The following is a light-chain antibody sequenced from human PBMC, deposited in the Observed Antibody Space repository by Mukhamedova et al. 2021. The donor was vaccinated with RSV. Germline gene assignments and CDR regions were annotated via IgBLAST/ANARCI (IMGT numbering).Light chain of an antibody. Sequence: LRSYYATWYQQKPGQAPILVVYGENTRPSGIPDRFSGSTSENTASLTIAGAQAEDEADYYCSSRDSGASRLSVIFGGGTK. V-gene: IGLV3-19*01. CDR3: SSRDSGASRLSVI. CDR1: LRSYY. CDR2: GEN. J-gene: IGLJ2*01.